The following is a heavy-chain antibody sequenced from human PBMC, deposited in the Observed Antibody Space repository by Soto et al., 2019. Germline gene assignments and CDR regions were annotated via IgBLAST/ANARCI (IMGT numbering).Heavy chain of an antibody. CDR2: IYYSGST. J-gene: IGHJ3*02. CDR3: ARVWRGAFDI. D-gene: IGHD2-21*01. CDR1: GGSIISYY. V-gene: IGHV4-59*01. Sequence: PSETLSLTCTVSGGSIISYYWSWIRQPPGKGLEWIGYIYYSGSTNYNPSLKSRVTISVDTSKNQFSLKLSSVTAADTAVYYCARVWRGAFDIWGQATMVTVSS.